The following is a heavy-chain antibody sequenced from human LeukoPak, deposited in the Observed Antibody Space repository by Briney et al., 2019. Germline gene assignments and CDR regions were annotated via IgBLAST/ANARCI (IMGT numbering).Heavy chain of an antibody. CDR1: GFTFSRST. D-gene: IGHD3-9*01. Sequence: GGSLRLSCAASGFTFSRSTMNWVRQAPGKGLEWVSSISSSSSIYIYYADSVKGRFTISRDNAKNSLYLEMNSLRAEDTAVYYCARADNYDILTGYSDYWGQGTLVTVSS. CDR2: ISSSSSIYI. V-gene: IGHV3-21*01. J-gene: IGHJ4*02. CDR3: ARADNYDILTGYSDY.